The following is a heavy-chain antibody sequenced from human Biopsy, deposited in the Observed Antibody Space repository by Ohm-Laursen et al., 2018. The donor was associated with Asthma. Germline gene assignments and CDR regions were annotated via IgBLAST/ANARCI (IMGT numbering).Heavy chain of an antibody. CDR1: VGTFNTYV. D-gene: IGHD1-26*01. CDR3: ARKAGSCISRTYYSLDF. Sequence: GASVKVSAKSLVGTFNTYVIWGGRPPPGQGVWGMGGYNSVFAPTTYPQKFQDRVTITADNSTSTVYMELSSLRSEDTAVYYCARKAGSCISRTYYSLDFWGQGTLVTVSS. J-gene: IGHJ4*02. V-gene: IGHV1-69*06. CDR2: YNSVFAPT.